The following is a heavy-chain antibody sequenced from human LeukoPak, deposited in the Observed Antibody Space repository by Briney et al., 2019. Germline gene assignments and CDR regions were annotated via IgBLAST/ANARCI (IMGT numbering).Heavy chain of an antibody. CDR1: GGSISSGGYY. V-gene: IGHV4-31*03. CDR3: ARDRGVVVAATSWFDP. J-gene: IGHJ5*02. CDR2: IYYSGST. Sequence: SQTLSLTCTVSGGSISSGGYYWSWIRQHPGKGLEWIGYIYYSGSTYYNPSLKSRVTISVDTSKNQFSLELSSVTAADTAVYYCARDRGVVVAATSWFDPWGQGTLVTVSS. D-gene: IGHD2-15*01.